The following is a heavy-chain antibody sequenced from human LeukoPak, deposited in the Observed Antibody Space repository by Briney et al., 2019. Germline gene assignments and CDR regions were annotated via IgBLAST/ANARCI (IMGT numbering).Heavy chain of an antibody. CDR3: ARDVLLWFGEFSFDY. CDR1: GYTFTSYG. V-gene: IGHV1-18*01. CDR2: ISAYNGNT. J-gene: IGHJ4*02. Sequence: ASVKVSCKASGYTFTSYGISWVRQAPGQGLEWMGWISAYNGNTNYAQKLQGRVTMTTDTSTSTAYMELRSLRSDDTAVYCCARDVLLWFGEFSFDYWGQGTLVTVSS. D-gene: IGHD3-10*01.